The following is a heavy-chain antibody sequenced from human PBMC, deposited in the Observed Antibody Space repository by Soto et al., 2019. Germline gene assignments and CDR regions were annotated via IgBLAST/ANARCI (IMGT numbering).Heavy chain of an antibody. CDR1: GFTFSSYG. J-gene: IGHJ4*02. Sequence: QVQLVESGGGVVQPGRSLRLSCAASGFTFSSYGMHWVRQAPGKGLEWVAVIWYDGSNKYYADSVKGRFTISRDNSKNTLYLKINSLRAEDTAVYYCARDQRHYFDYWGQGTLVTVSS. CDR2: IWYDGSNK. V-gene: IGHV3-33*01. CDR3: ARDQRHYFDY.